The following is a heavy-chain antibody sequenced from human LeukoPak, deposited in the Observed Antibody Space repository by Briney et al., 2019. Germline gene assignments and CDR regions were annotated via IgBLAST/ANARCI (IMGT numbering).Heavy chain of an antibody. CDR1: AYTFTGYY. Sequence: ASVKVSCKASAYTFTGYYMHWVRQAPGQGLEWMGWINPNSGGTNYAQKFQGWVTMTRDTSISTAYMELSRLRSDDTAVYYCAIINTSDPFYYYGMDVWGQGTTVTVTS. J-gene: IGHJ6*02. V-gene: IGHV1-2*04. CDR2: INPNSGGT. CDR3: AIINTSDPFYYYGMDV. D-gene: IGHD3-22*01.